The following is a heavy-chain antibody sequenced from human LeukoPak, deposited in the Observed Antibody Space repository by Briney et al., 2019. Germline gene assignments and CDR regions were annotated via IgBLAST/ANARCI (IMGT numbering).Heavy chain of an antibody. J-gene: IGHJ6*02. V-gene: IGHV3-21*01. CDR2: ISSSSSYI. D-gene: IGHD4-17*01. CDR1: GFPLSSYS. Sequence: TWGSLCFSRAASGFPLSSYSMNWVGQAPGKGLEWVSSISSSSSYIYYADSVKGRFTISSYNAKNSLYLQMNSLRAEDTAVYYCARDQTVTYYYYGMDVWGQATTVTVSS. CDR3: ARDQTVTYYYYGMDV.